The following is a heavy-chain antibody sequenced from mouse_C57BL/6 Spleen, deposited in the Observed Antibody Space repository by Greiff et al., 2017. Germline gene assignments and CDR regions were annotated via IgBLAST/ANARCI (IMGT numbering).Heavy chain of an antibody. D-gene: IGHD2-4*01. CDR3: ARWGDYDGDYYAMDY. CDR2: INPNYGTT. J-gene: IGHJ4*01. V-gene: IGHV1-39*01. CDR1: GYSFTDYN. Sequence: VQLKESGPELVKPGASVKISCKASGYSFTDYNMNWVKQSNGKSLEWIGVINPNYGTTSYNQKFKGKATLTVDQSSSTAYMQLNSLTSEDSAVYYCARWGDYDGDYYAMDYWGQGTSVTVSS.